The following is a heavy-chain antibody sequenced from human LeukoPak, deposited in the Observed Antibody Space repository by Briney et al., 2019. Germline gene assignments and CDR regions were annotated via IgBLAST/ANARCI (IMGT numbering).Heavy chain of an antibody. D-gene: IGHD1-1*01. CDR3: AKYKVAVPGAFDH. V-gene: IGHV3-23*01. J-gene: IGHJ5*02. CDR1: EFTFSSYP. CDR2: ISVSGDDT. Sequence: GGSLRLSCVGSEFTFSSYPMTWVRQAPGKGLEWVSAISVSGDDTYYADSVKGRFTISRDNSKNTLYLQMNSLRAGDTAVYYCAKYKVAVPGAFDHWGQGTLVTVFS.